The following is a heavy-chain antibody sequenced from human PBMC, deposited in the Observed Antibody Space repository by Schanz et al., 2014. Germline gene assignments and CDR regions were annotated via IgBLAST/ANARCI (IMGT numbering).Heavy chain of an antibody. D-gene: IGHD3-22*01. J-gene: IGHJ6*02. CDR1: GFTFSSYW. CDR3: AKIRYDSSGYYLPYYGMDV. Sequence: EVQLVESGGGLIQPGGSLRLSCAASGFTFSSYWMHWVRQAPGKGLEWVAGISGSGGSTDYADSVKGRFIIPRDNSKNTLYLQMNSLRAEDTAVYYCAKIRYDSSGYYLPYYGMDVWGQGTTVIVSS. CDR2: ISGSGGST. V-gene: IGHV3-23*04.